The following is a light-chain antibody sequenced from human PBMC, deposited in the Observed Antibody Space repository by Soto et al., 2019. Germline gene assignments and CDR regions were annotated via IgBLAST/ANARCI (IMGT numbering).Light chain of an antibody. V-gene: IGKV1-12*01. CDR1: QFISNW. CDR2: AAT. CDR3: QQAYSFPFT. Sequence: DIQMTQFPSSVSASVGDSVAITCRASQFISNWVAWYQQKPGTAPRLLIYAATTLNSGVPSRFSGRRSVTDFTLTVTYLQPEDFAIYYCQQAYSFPFTFGPGTKVDLK. J-gene: IGKJ3*01.